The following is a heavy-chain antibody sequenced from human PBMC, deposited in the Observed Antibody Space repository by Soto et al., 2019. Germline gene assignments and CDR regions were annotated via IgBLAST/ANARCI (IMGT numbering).Heavy chain of an antibody. CDR2: IYWDDDK. J-gene: IGHJ4*02. CDR3: AHSPYYYGSSDFDY. D-gene: IGHD3-10*01. Sequence: QITLKESGPTLVKPTQPLTLTCTFSGFSLSTSGVGVGWIRQPPGKALEWLALIYWDDDKRYSPSLKSRLTITKHTSKNKVVLTMTNMDPVDTATYYCAHSPYYYGSSDFDYWGQGTLVTVSS. CDR1: GFSLSTSGVG. V-gene: IGHV2-5*02.